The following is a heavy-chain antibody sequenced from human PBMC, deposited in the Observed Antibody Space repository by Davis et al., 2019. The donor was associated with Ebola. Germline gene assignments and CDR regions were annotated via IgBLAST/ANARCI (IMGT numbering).Heavy chain of an antibody. J-gene: IGHJ4*02. V-gene: IGHV3-7*04. CDR2: IKQDGSEK. CDR1: GFTFSTYW. D-gene: IGHD3-10*01. CDR3: VRGPPYDSGSYPWIY. Sequence: PGGSLRLSCAGSGFTFSTYWMTWVRQAPGKGLAWVANIKQDGSEKYYVDSVKGRFTISRDNAENSVDLQMNSLRAEDTAVYYCVRGPPYDSGSYPWIYWGQGTLVTVSS.